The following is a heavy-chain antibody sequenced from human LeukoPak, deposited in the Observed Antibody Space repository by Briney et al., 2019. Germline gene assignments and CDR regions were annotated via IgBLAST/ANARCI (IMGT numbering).Heavy chain of an antibody. J-gene: IGHJ3*02. D-gene: IGHD5-18*01. CDR3: ARRIQLWLGLGAFDI. V-gene: IGHV4-39*01. CDR1: GGSISSSSYY. Sequence: SETLSLTCTVSGGSISSSSYYWGWIRQPPGKGLEWIGSIYYSGSTYYNPSLKSRVTISVDTSKNQFSLKLSSVTAADTAVYYCARRIQLWLGLGAFDIWGQGTMVTVSS. CDR2: IYYSGST.